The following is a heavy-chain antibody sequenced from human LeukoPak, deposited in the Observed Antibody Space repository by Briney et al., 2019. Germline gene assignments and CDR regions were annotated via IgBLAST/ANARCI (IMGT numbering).Heavy chain of an antibody. CDR1: DYTFTSYG. D-gene: IGHD4-17*01. V-gene: IGHV1-18*01. CDR2: ISAYNGKT. Sequence: ASVKVSCKASDYTFTSYGISWVRQAPGQGLEWMGWISAYNGKTNYAQKFQGRVTMTTDRSTSTAYMELRSLTSDDTAVYYCARDYSGDYGFVPDYWGQGTLVTVSS. J-gene: IGHJ4*02. CDR3: ARDYSGDYGFVPDY.